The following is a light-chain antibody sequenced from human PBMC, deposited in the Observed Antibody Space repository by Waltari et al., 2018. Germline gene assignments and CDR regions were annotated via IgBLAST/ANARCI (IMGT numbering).Light chain of an antibody. CDR2: YKSDSDK. J-gene: IGLJ3*02. CDR1: SDTNVGAYK. CDR3: MILHNNAVV. V-gene: IGLV5-45*01. Sequence: QAVLTQPASLSASPGASVSPTCTLRSDTNVGAYKIYWYQQRPGSPPQFLLKYKSDSDKPRGSGDPSRFAVARYTSANAGILLISGLQSKDEADYYCMILHNNAVVFGGGTKLAVL.